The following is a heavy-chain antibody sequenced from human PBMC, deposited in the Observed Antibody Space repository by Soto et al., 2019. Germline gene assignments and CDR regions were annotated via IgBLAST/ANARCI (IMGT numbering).Heavy chain of an antibody. CDR2: ISGDGGST. CDR3: AKDIKWGDGSSWYEYFQH. Sequence: GSLRLSCAASGFTFDDYAMHWVRQAPGKGLEWVSLISGDGGSTYYADSVKGRFTISRDNSKNSLYLQMNSLRTEDTALYYCAKDIKWGDGSSWYEYFQHWGQGTLVTVSS. CDR1: GFTFDDYA. V-gene: IGHV3-43*02. D-gene: IGHD6-13*01. J-gene: IGHJ1*01.